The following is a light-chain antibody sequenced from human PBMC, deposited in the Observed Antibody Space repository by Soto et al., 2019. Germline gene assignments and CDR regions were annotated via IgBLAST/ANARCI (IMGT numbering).Light chain of an antibody. J-gene: IGKJ1*01. CDR2: AAS. CDR1: QSISSY. V-gene: IGKV1-39*01. CDR3: QQSYSTPPVT. Sequence: DIQMTQSPSPLSASVGDRVTITCRASQSISSYLNWYQQKPGKAPKLLIYAASSLQSGVPSRFSGSGSGTDFTLTISSLQPEDFATYYCQQSYSTPPVTFGQGTKVEIK.